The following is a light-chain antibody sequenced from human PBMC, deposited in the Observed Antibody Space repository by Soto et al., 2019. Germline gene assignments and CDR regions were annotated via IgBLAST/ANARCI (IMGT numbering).Light chain of an antibody. J-gene: IGKJ1*01. CDR3: QQYNNWPPWT. CDR1: QSISGN. Sequence: EIVMTQSPATLSVSPGESATLSCRASQSISGNLAWYQQKPGLAPRLLIYHTSTRATGVPDRFSGSGSETEFTLTISSLQSEDYAIYYCQQYNNWPPWTFGQGTKVDIK. V-gene: IGKV3-15*01. CDR2: HTS.